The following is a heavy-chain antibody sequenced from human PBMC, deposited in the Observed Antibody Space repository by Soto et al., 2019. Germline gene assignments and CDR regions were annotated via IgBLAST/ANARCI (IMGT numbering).Heavy chain of an antibody. CDR2: ISGRNPYT. CDR1: GFTFSDYY. J-gene: IGHJ4*02. Sequence: QVHLVESGGGLVKPGGSLRLSCAASGFTFSDYYMNWIRQAPGKGLEWISYISGRNPYTYYADFVEGRFTISRDNAENSLYLQMNSLRAEDTAVYYCVRSHLAGEAFDCWGQGTLVTVSS. CDR3: VRSHLAGEAFDC. D-gene: IGHD7-27*01. V-gene: IGHV3-11*05.